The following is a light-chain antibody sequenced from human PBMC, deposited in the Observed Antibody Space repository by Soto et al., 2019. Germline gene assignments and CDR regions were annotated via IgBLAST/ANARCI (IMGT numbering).Light chain of an antibody. J-gene: IGKJ4*01. CDR2: GAS. V-gene: IGKV1-9*01. CDR3: QQLNNYPRALT. CDR1: QGISNN. Sequence: DIQLTQSPSFLSASVGDRVTITCRASQGISNNLAWYQHNPGKPPKLLIYGASTLQSGVPSRFSGSGSGTEFTITISSLQPEDFATYYCQQLNNYPRALTFGGGTKVEIK.